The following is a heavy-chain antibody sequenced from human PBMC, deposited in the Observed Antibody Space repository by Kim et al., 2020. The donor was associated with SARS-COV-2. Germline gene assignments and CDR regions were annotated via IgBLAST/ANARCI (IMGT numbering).Heavy chain of an antibody. V-gene: IGHV1-3*01. Sequence: ASVKVSCKASGYTFTSYAMHWVRQAPGQRLEWMGWINAGNGNTKYSQKFQGRVTITRDTSASTAYMELSSLRSEDTAVYYCAREGTTGTTVAFDIWGQGTMVTVSS. CDR3: AREGTTGTTVAFDI. J-gene: IGHJ3*02. CDR1: GYTFTSYA. CDR2: INAGNGNT. D-gene: IGHD1-1*01.